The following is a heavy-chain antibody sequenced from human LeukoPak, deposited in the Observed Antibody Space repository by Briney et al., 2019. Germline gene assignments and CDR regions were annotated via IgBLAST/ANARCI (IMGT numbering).Heavy chain of an antibody. CDR2: IIPILGIA. CDR3: ASYDSSGYYFDY. V-gene: IGHV1-69*04. D-gene: IGHD3-22*01. J-gene: IGHJ4*02. CDR1: GGTFSSYA. Sequence: GASVKVSCKASGGTFSSYAISWVRQAPGQGLEWMGRIIPILGIANYAQKFQGRVTITADKSTSTAYMELSSLRSEDTAVYYCASYDSSGYYFDYWGQGTLVTVSS.